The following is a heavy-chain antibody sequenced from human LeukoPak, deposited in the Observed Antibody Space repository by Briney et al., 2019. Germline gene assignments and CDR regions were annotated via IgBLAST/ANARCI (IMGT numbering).Heavy chain of an antibody. CDR1: GGSISSGGYY. V-gene: IGHV4-31*03. CDR2: IYYSGST. J-gene: IGHJ4*02. Sequence: PSETLSLTCTVSGGSISSGGYYWSWIRQHPGKGLEWIGYIYYSGSTYYNPSLKSRVTISVDTSKNQFSLKLSSVTAADTAVYYCARSSLYDSSGYYERVYFDYWGQGTLVTVSS. D-gene: IGHD3-22*01. CDR3: ARSSLYDSSGYYERVYFDY.